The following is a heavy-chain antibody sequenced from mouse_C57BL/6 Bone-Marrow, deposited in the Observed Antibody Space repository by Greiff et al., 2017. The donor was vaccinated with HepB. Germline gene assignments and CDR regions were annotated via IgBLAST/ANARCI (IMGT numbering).Heavy chain of an antibody. Sequence: QVQLQQSGAELVRPGTSVKVSCKASGYAFTNYLIEWVKQRPGQGLEWIGVINPGSGGTNYNEKFKGKATLTADKSSSTAYMQLSSLTSEDSAVYYCARWGYGSSPSYYFDYWGQGTTLTVSS. CDR2: INPGSGGT. V-gene: IGHV1-54*01. CDR1: GYAFTNYL. CDR3: ARWGYGSSPSYYFDY. J-gene: IGHJ2*01. D-gene: IGHD1-1*01.